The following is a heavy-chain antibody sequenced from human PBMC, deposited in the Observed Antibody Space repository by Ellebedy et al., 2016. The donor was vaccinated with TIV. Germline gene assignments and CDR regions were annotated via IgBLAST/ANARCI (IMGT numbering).Heavy chain of an antibody. J-gene: IGHJ4*02. V-gene: IGHV4-28*01. D-gene: IGHD6-19*01. CDR3: ARKRAVAGHFDY. CDR1: GYSISSHDW. CDR2: IYYTGST. Sequence: MPSETLSLTCAVSGYSISSHDWWGWIRQPPGKGLEWIGYIYYTGSTFYNPSLKRRLTLSVDTSKNQFSLKLRFVTAVDTAVYYCARKRAVAGHFDYWGQGTLVTVSS.